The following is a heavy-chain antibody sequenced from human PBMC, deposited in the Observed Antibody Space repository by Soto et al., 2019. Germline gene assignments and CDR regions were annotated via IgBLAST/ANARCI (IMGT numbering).Heavy chain of an antibody. CDR1: GGTFSSYA. CDR3: ARREAARRSYGMDV. Sequence: ASGKVSWKASGGTFSSYAISWGGQAPGQGLEWMGGIIPIFGTANYAQKFQGRVTITADESTSTAYMELSSLRSEDTAVYYCARREAARRSYGMDVWGQGTTVTVSS. J-gene: IGHJ6*02. D-gene: IGHD6-6*01. CDR2: IIPIFGTA. V-gene: IGHV1-69*13.